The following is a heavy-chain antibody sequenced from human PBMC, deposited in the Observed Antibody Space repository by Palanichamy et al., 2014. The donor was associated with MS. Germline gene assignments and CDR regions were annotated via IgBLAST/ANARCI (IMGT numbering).Heavy chain of an antibody. Sequence: EVQLVESGGGLVQPGGSLRLSCEASGFTFSTYWMHWVRQAPGKGLVWVSRIKGDGRSISYVDSVKGRFTISRDNAKSTLYLQMNSLRAEDTAVYYCAREQDGSGRQTDSFDIWGQGTMVTVSP. CDR3: AREQDGSGRQTDSFDI. D-gene: IGHD3-10*01. V-gene: IGHV3-74*01. CDR2: IKGDGRSI. J-gene: IGHJ3*02. CDR1: GFTFSTYW.